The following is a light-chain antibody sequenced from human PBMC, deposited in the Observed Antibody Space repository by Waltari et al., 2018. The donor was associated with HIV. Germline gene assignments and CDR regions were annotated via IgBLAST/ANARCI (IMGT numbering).Light chain of an antibody. CDR1: SSDIGDYNY. CDR3: SSYAPTNNFYVL. Sequence: QSALTHPPSPSGSPGQSVTISYTGTSSDIGDYNYVSWYQQHPGKTPKLIITEVTKRTSDVPDRFSGSKCGNPASQAVSGLQAEDEAHYYCSSYAPTNNFYVLFGGGTELTVL. CDR2: EVT. J-gene: IGLJ2*01. V-gene: IGLV2-8*01.